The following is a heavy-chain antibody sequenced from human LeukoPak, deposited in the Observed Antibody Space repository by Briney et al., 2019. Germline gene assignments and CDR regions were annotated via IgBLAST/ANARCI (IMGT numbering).Heavy chain of an antibody. J-gene: IGHJ4*02. V-gene: IGHV3-23*01. CDR2: LSGSGAGT. CDR3: AKAELGVDTFFDY. CDR1: GFTFNSHA. Sequence: GGSLRLSCAASGFTFNSHAMSWVRQAPGRGLEWVATLSGSGAGTYYSDSVQGRFTISRDNSKRTLFLQMNSLRAEDTAFYYCAKAELGVDTFFDYWGQGTLVTVSS. D-gene: IGHD3-3*01.